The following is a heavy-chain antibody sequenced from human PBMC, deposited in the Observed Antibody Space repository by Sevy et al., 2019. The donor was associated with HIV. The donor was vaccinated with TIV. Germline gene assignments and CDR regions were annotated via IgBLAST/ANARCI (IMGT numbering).Heavy chain of an antibody. J-gene: IGHJ4*02. D-gene: IGHD3-16*01. CDR2: ISSSSSYI. Sequence: GGSLRLSCAASGFTFSSYSMNWVRQAPGKGLEWVSSISSSSSYIYYADSVKGRFTISRDNAKNSLYLQMNSLRAEDTAVYYCARSRSEGGGALAGYWGQGTLVTVSS. CDR1: GFTFSSYS. V-gene: IGHV3-21*01. CDR3: ARSRSEGGGALAGY.